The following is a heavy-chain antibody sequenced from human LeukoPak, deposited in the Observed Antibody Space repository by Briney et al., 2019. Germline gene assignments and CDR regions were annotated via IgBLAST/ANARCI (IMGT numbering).Heavy chain of an antibody. CDR1: GFTFSSYT. D-gene: IGHD3-22*01. CDR3: ARDLYRIVVVPHYFDS. CDR2: ISSSGSTI. V-gene: IGHV3-48*04. J-gene: IGHJ4*02. Sequence: GGSLRLSCAASGFTFSSYTMNWVRQAPGKGLEWVSYISSSGSTIYYADSVKGRFTISRDNAKNSLYLQMNSLRAEDTAVYYCARDLYRIVVVPHYFDSWGQGTLVTVPS.